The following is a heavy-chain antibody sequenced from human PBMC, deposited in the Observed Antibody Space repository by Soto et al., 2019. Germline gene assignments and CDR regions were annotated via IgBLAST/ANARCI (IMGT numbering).Heavy chain of an antibody. V-gene: IGHV3-21*01. CDR1: GFTFSSYS. J-gene: IGHJ5*02. CDR2: ISSSSSYI. Sequence: EVQLVESGGGLVKPGGSLRLSCAASGFTFSSYSMNWVRQAPGKGLEWVSSISSSSSYIYYADSVKGRFTISRDNAKKALYLQMNSLRAADTAVYYCARGRGGGYDYHASWAQGTLVTVSS. D-gene: IGHD5-12*01. CDR3: ARGRGGGYDYHAS.